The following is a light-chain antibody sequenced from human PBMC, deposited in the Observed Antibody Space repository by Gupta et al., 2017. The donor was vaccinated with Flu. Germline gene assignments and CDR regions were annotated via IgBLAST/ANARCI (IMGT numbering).Light chain of an antibody. CDR1: QSVGSIY. CDR3: QREKT. J-gene: IGKJ2*01. CDR2: GAS. Sequence: EIVLTQSPGTLSLSPGERANLSCRASQSVGSIYLAWYQQKFGQAPRLLIYGASSRATGIPDRFSGSGSGTDFTLTISRLEPEDFAVYYCQREKTFGQGTKLEIK. V-gene: IGKV3-20*01.